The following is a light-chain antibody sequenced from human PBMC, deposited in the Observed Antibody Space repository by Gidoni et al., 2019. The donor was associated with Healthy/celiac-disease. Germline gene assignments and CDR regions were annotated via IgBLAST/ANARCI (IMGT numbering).Light chain of an antibody. CDR3: QQYDILPLT. Sequence: DIQMTQSPSSLSASVGDRVTITCQARHDMCSYLNWYQQKPGKAPKLLIYDESNLETGVPSRFSGSGSWTYFTFTISSLQPEDMATYYCQQYDILPLTFGGGTKVEIK. CDR2: DES. J-gene: IGKJ4*01. CDR1: HDMCSY. V-gene: IGKV1-33*01.